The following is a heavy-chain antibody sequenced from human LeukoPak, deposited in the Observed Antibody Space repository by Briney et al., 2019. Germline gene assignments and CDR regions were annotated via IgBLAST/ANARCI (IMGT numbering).Heavy chain of an antibody. Sequence: PGGSLRLSCAASGFTFSSYWMHWVRQAPGKGLVWVSRIISDGSNTTYADSVKGRFTLSRDNAKNTLYLQMSSLRAEDTAVYYCVRNSYDSSGYYDYWGQGTLVTVSS. V-gene: IGHV3-74*01. CDR2: IISDGSNT. CDR3: VRNSYDSSGYYDY. J-gene: IGHJ4*02. CDR1: GFTFSSYW. D-gene: IGHD3-22*01.